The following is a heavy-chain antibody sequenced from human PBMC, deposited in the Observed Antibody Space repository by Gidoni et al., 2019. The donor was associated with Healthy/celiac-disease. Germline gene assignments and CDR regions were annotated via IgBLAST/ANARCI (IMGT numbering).Heavy chain of an antibody. CDR1: GYTFTRYD. CDR2: MNPNSGNT. J-gene: IGHJ5*02. D-gene: IGHD2-15*01. V-gene: IGHV1-8*01. Sequence: QVQLVQPGAEVKKPGASVKVSCKASGYTFTRYDITWVRQATGQGLEWMGWMNPNSGNTGYAQKFQGRVTMTRNTSISTAYMELSSLRSEDTAVYYCARSPPSIVVVVAATYNWFDPWGQGTLVTVSS. CDR3: ARSPPSIVVVVAATYNWFDP.